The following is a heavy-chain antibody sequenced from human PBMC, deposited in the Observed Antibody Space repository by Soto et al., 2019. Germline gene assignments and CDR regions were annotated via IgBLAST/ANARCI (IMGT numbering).Heavy chain of an antibody. CDR3: AKEPVGPDWYFDL. CDR1: GFTFRSYA. V-gene: IGHV3-23*01. Sequence: DVQLLESGGGLVQPGGSLRLSCAASGFTFRSYAMSWVRQAPGKGLEWLSGISGSGISTHYADSVKGRFTVSRDNSKNTLYLQMNSLRAEDTAVYNCAKEPVGPDWYFDLWGRGTLVTVSS. J-gene: IGHJ2*01. CDR2: ISGSGIST.